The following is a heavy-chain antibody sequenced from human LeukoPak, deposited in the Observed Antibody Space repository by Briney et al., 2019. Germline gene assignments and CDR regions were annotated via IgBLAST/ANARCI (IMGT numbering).Heavy chain of an antibody. V-gene: IGHV3-15*07. Sequence: GGSLRLSCATSGFTLRNAWLNWVRQAPGKGLEWVGRIRSNSDGGTIDYAAPVKGRFTLSRDDSKTTLYLQMNSLQTEDTAVYYCATDFYDSTWGQGTLVTVSS. CDR3: ATDFYDST. D-gene: IGHD3-22*01. J-gene: IGHJ5*02. CDR2: IRSNSDGGTI. CDR1: GFTLRNAW.